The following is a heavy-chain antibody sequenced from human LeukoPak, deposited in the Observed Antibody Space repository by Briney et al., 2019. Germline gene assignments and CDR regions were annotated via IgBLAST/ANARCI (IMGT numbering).Heavy chain of an antibody. D-gene: IGHD2-2*01. CDR1: GFTVSSNY. J-gene: IGHJ4*02. V-gene: IGHV3-53*01. Sequence: GGSLRLSCAASGFTVSSNYMSWVRQAPGKGLEWVSVIYSDGSTYYADYVKGGFTISRDNSKNTLYLKMNSLRAEDTAVYYCARDWGYCSSTSCHVFDYWGQGTLVTVSS. CDR2: IYSDGST. CDR3: ARDWGYCSSTSCHVFDY.